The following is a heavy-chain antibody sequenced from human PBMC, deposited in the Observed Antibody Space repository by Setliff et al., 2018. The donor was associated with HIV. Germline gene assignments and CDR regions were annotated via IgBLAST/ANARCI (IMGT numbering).Heavy chain of an antibody. J-gene: IGHJ5*02. CDR1: GGSITSSY. V-gene: IGHV4-4*07. CDR2: IYTSGST. Sequence: SETLSLTCTVSGGSITSSYWSWIRQPAGKGLEWIGRIYTSGSTNYNPSLKSRVTMSLDTSKKQFSLRLASVTAADPAVYYCARDKLGGRYGSGSYYWFDPWGQGTLVTVPS. D-gene: IGHD3-10*01. CDR3: ARDKLGGRYGSGSYYWFDP.